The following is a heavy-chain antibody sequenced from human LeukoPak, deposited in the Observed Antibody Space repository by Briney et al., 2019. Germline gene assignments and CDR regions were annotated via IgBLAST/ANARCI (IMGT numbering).Heavy chain of an antibody. V-gene: IGHV1-69*13. CDR2: IIPIFGTA. D-gene: IGHD6-6*01. J-gene: IGHJ6*02. CDR3: ATQYNSSAYYYYGMDV. Sequence: ASVKVSCKASGGTFSSYAISWVRQAPGQGLEWMGGIIPIFGTANYAQKFQGRVTITADESTSTAYMELSSLRSEDTAVYYCATQYNSSAYYYYGMDVWGQGTTVTVSS. CDR1: GGTFSSYA.